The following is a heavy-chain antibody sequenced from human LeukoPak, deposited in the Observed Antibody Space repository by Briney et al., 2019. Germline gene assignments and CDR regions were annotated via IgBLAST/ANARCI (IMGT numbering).Heavy chain of an antibody. D-gene: IGHD3-10*01. V-gene: IGHV4-61*01. CDR2: IYSSGST. CDR1: GYSISSGYY. Sequence: SETLSLTCTVSGYSISSGYYWSWIRQPPGKGLEWIGYIYSSGSTNYNPSLKSRVTMSVDTSKNQFSLKVSSVTAADTAVYYCARVFDSGSQAYFYYMVVWGKGTTVTISS. CDR3: ARVFDSGSQAYFYYMVV. J-gene: IGHJ6*03.